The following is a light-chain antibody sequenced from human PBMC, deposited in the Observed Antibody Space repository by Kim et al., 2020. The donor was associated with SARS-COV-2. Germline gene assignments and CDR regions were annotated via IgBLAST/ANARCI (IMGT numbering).Light chain of an antibody. V-gene: IGLV2-14*01. J-gene: IGLJ1*01. Sequence: QPVVTQPASVSGSPGQSITISCTGTSSDVGGYNYVSWYQQHPGKAPKVMIYDVSKRPSGVSNRFSGSKSGNTASLTISGLQAEDEADYYCSSYTSSSTYVFGTGTKVTVL. CDR1: SSDVGGYNY. CDR2: DVS. CDR3: SSYTSSSTYV.